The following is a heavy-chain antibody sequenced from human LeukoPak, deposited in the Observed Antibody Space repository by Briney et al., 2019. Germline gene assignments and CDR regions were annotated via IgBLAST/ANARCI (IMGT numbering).Heavy chain of an antibody. CDR2: IYSGGST. CDR1: GFTVSSNY. CDR3: ARKEDSSGWFDY. D-gene: IGHD6-19*01. Sequence: PGGSLRLSCAASGFTVSSNYMSWVRQAPGKGLEWVSVIYSGGSTYYADSVKGRFTISRDNSKNTLYLQMNSLRAEDTAVYYRARKEDSSGWFDYWGQGTLVTVSS. V-gene: IGHV3-66*01. J-gene: IGHJ4*02.